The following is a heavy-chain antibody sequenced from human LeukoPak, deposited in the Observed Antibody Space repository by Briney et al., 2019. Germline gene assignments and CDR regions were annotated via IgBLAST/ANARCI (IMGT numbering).Heavy chain of an antibody. CDR2: IYHSGST. D-gene: IGHD3-10*01. Sequence: SETLSLTCTVSGYSISSGYYWGWIRQPPGKGLEWIGSIYHSGSTYYNPSLKSRVTISVDKSKNQFSLKLSSVTAADTAVYYCARLVRGVYAFDIWGQGTMVTVSS. CDR1: GYSISSGYY. CDR3: ARLVRGVYAFDI. V-gene: IGHV4-38-2*02. J-gene: IGHJ3*02.